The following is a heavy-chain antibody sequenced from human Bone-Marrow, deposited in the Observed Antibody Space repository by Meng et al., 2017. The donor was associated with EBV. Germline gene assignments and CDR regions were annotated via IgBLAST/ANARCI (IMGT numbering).Heavy chain of an antibody. D-gene: IGHD3-22*01. J-gene: IGHJ4*02. CDR3: ARSISGYYRY. Sequence: QVQLVESGGGLVMPGGSLRLSCAASGFTFTDFYMNWIRQAPGKGPEWISYIGSSGTTVYYADSVKGRFTISRDNAKNSLFLQMNSLIVEDTALYYCARSISGYYRYWGQGTLVTVAS. V-gene: IGHV3-11*01. CDR2: IGSSGTTV. CDR1: GFTFTDFY.